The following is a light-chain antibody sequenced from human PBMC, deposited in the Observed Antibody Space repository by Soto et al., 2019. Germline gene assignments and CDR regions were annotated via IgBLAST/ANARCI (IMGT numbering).Light chain of an antibody. CDR2: DAS. CDR1: QSVNSW. J-gene: IGKJ1*01. V-gene: IGKV1-5*01. CDR3: QQYNGRSTWT. Sequence: DIQMTQSPSTLSASVGDRVTITCRASQSVNSWLAWYQQKPGKAPKLLIYDASNLETGVPSRFSGSGSGTEFTLTISSLQPDDYATYYCQQYNGRSTWTFGQGTKVDIK.